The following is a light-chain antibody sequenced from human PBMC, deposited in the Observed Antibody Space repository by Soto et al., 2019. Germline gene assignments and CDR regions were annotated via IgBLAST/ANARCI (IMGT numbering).Light chain of an antibody. Sequence: DIQMTQSPSSLSASVGDRVTITCRACQGIRDALGWYQQKPGKVPKRLIYSASNLQSGVPSRFSGSGSETEFTLTISSLQPEDFATYYCLQHSDYPFSFGQGTRLEI. CDR2: SAS. V-gene: IGKV1-17*01. J-gene: IGKJ2*01. CDR1: QGIRDA. CDR3: LQHSDYPFS.